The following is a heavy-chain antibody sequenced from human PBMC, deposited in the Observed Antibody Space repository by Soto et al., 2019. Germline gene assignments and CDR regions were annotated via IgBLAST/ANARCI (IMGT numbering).Heavy chain of an antibody. D-gene: IGHD2-15*01. CDR3: ARYCSGGSCYSGPEAFDI. J-gene: IGHJ3*02. CDR2: IYSGGST. Sequence: GGSLRLSCAASGFTVSSNYMSWVRQAPGKGLEWVSVIYSGGSTYYADSVKGRFTISRDNSKNTLYLQMNSLRAEDTAVYYCARYCSGGSCYSGPEAFDIWGQGTMVTVSS. V-gene: IGHV3-66*01. CDR1: GFTVSSNY.